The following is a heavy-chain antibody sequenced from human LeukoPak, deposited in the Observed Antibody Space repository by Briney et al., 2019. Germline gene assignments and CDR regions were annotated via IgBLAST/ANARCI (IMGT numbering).Heavy chain of an antibody. Sequence: TLSLTCTVSGGSMKSHFWSWVRQPPGKGLEWIGYIFHSGSTNYNPSLKSRVTISGDTSKNQFSLRLTSVTAADTAVYYCVRTNPWDLTYSFDYWGQGTLVTVSS. J-gene: IGHJ4*02. CDR3: VRTNPWDLTYSFDY. CDR1: GGSMKSHF. D-gene: IGHD1-14*01. V-gene: IGHV4-59*11. CDR2: IFHSGST.